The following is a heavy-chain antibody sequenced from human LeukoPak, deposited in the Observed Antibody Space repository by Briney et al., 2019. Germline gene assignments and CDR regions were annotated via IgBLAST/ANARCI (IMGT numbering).Heavy chain of an antibody. CDR3: ARGRGARGYCSGGSCYYLHY. J-gene: IGHJ4*02. CDR2: INHSGST. Sequence: SETLSLTCAVYGGSFSGYYWSWIRQPLGKGLEWIGEINHSGSTNYNPSLKSRVTISVDTSKNQFYLKLSSVTAEDTAVYYCARGRGARGYCSGGSCYYLHYWGQGTLVTVSS. D-gene: IGHD2-15*01. CDR1: GGSFSGYY. V-gene: IGHV4-34*01.